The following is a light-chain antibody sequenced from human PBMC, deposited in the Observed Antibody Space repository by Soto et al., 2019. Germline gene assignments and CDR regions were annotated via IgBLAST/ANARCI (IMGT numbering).Light chain of an antibody. Sequence: QSALTQPASVSGSPGQSITISCTGTSSDVGGYNLVSWYQQYPDKAPKLMIFDVNTRPSGVSNCFSGSKSGNTASLTISGLQAEDEAAYYCSSYKSSSTLPYVFGTGTKLTVL. J-gene: IGLJ1*01. CDR2: DVN. V-gene: IGLV2-14*01. CDR3: SSYKSSSTLPYV. CDR1: SSDVGGYNL.